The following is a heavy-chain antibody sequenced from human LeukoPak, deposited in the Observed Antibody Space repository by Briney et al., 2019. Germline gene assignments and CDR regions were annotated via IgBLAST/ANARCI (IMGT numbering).Heavy chain of an antibody. D-gene: IGHD4-17*01. CDR1: GGSISSYY. CDR3: ARDLRDYGAFDI. Sequence: SETLSLTCTVSGGSISSYYWSWIRQPPGKGLEWIGYIYYSGSTNYNPSLKSRVTISVDTPKNQFSLKLSSVTAADTAVYYCARDLRDYGAFDIWGQGTMVTVSS. J-gene: IGHJ3*02. CDR2: IYYSGST. V-gene: IGHV4-59*01.